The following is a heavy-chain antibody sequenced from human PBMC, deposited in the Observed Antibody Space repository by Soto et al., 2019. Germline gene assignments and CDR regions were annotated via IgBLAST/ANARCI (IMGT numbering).Heavy chain of an antibody. CDR2: ISGSGGST. J-gene: IGHJ6*02. Sequence: GGSLRLSCAASGFTFSSYAMSWVRQAPGKGLEWVSAISGSGGSTYYADSVKGRFTISRDNSKNTLYLQMNSLRAEDTAVYYCASQLKDCSSTSCYAGVNYYYGMDVWGQGTTVTVSS. CDR3: ASQLKDCSSTSCYAGVNYYYGMDV. D-gene: IGHD2-2*01. V-gene: IGHV3-23*01. CDR1: GFTFSSYA.